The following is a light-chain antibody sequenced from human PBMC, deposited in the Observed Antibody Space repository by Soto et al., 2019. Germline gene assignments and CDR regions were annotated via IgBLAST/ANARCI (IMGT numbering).Light chain of an antibody. Sequence: QSALTQPASVSGSPGQSITISCTGTSSDVGGYTYVSWYQQHPGKAPKLMIYEVSNRPSGVSNRFSGSKSGNTASLTISGLQVEDEADYYCSSYTTSSTWVFGGGTQLTVL. CDR2: EVS. V-gene: IGLV2-14*01. J-gene: IGLJ3*02. CDR1: SSDVGGYTY. CDR3: SSYTTSSTWV.